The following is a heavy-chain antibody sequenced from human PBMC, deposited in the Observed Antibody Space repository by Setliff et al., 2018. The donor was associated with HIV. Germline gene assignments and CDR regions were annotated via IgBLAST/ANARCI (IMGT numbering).Heavy chain of an antibody. CDR1: DYSINSGYY. D-gene: IGHD3-3*01. CDR3: ARDNPHFGVASSYYYGMDV. J-gene: IGHJ6*02. CDR2: VYHSGST. V-gene: IGHV4-38-2*02. Sequence: PSETLSLTCVVSDYSINSGYYWGWIRQPPGKGLEWIGTVYHSGSTYYNPSLKSRLTISLDTSKNQFSLKLTSVTAADTAVYYCARDNPHFGVASSYYYGMDVWGQGTTVTVSS.